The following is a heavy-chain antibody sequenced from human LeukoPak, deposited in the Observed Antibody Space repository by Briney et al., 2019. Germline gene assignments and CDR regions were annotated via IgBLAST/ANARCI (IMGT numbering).Heavy chain of an antibody. CDR3: AKGSSTTCPCYRDH. CDR2: ISATRGNT. Sequence: GGSLRLSCVASGFTFTNYAMSWVRQPPGKGLEWVSAISATRGNTYYADSVQGRFSTSRDNSKNTLYLQMNSLRAEDTAVYYCAKGSSTTCPCYRDHWGQGTLVTVSS. CDR1: GFTFTNYA. V-gene: IGHV3-23*01. D-gene: IGHD2-2*01. J-gene: IGHJ4*02.